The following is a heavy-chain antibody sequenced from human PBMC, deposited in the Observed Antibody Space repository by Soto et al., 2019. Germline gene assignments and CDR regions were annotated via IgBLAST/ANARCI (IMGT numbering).Heavy chain of an antibody. J-gene: IGHJ4*02. CDR3: AKDSCGGDCYFWYFDY. D-gene: IGHD2-21*01. CDR2: ISGSGLNT. V-gene: IGHV3-23*01. Sequence: EVHLLESGGGLVQPGGSLRLSCATSGFTFGNYAMNWVRQAPGKGLEWVSGISGSGLNTFYADSVKGRFTISRDNSRNTLFLQIDSLRAEDTAVYYCAKDSCGGDCYFWYFDYWDQGTLVTVS. CDR1: GFTFGNYA.